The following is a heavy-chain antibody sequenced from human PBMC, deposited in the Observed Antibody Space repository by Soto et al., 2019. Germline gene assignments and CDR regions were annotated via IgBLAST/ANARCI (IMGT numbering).Heavy chain of an antibody. CDR1: GFTFSSYG. J-gene: IGHJ4*02. D-gene: IGHD3-22*01. Sequence: QVQLVESGGGVVQPGRSLRLSCAASGFTFSSYGMHWVRQAPGKGLERVAVISYDGSNKYYADSVKGRFTISRDNSKNTLYLQMNSLRAEDTAVYYCAKDRVYDSSGYYHSFDYWGQGTLVTVSS. V-gene: IGHV3-30*18. CDR3: AKDRVYDSSGYYHSFDY. CDR2: ISYDGSNK.